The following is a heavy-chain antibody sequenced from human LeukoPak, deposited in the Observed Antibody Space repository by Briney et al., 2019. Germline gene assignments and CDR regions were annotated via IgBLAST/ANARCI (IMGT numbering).Heavy chain of an antibody. J-gene: IGHJ3*02. CDR1: GGSFSGYY. D-gene: IGHD3-22*01. CDR2: TNHSGST. CDR3: ARVDRYSYYYDSSGYYSDAFDI. V-gene: IGHV4-34*01. Sequence: SETLSLTCAVYGGSFSGYYWSWIRQPPGKGLEWIGETNHSGSTNYNPSLKSRVTISVDTSKNQFSLKLSSVTAADTAVYYCARVDRYSYYYDSSGYYSDAFDIWGQGTMVTVSS.